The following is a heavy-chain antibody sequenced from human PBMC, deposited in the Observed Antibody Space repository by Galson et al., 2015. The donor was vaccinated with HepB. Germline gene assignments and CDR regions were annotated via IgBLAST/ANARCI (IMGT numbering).Heavy chain of an antibody. CDR2: INGRGNKT. J-gene: IGHJ5*02. V-gene: IGHV3-23*01. CDR3: AKGLSIDP. Sequence: SLRLSCAASGFTFNNHAMSWVRQAPGKGLEWVAVINGRGNKTQYADSVRGRFIISRDNSKSTVYLQMNSLRAGDTAEYHCAKGLSIDPWGQGTRVTVSS. CDR1: GFTFNNHA.